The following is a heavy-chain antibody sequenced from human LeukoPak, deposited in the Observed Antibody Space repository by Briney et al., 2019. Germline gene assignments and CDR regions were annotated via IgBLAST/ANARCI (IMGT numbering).Heavy chain of an antibody. Sequence: ASVKVSCKASGYTFTGYYMHWVRQAPGQGLEWMGWINPNSGGTNYAQKFQGRVTMTRDTSISTAYMELSRLRSDDTAVYYCARDSGYYDSSGYNYWGQGTLVTVSS. V-gene: IGHV1-2*02. CDR1: GYTFTGYY. CDR2: INPNSGGT. CDR3: ARDSGYYDSSGYNY. J-gene: IGHJ4*02. D-gene: IGHD3-22*01.